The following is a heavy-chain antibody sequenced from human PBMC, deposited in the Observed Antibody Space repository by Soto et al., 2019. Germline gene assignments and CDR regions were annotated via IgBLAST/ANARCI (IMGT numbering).Heavy chain of an antibody. D-gene: IGHD6-13*01. V-gene: IGHV4-39*01. CDR3: ARHREAAASDFDY. Sequence: SETLSLTCTVSGVSISSSSYYWGWIRQPPGKGLEWIGTFSYSGNTYYNPSLKSRVTISVDTSKNRLALKLSSVTAADTAVYYCARHREAAASDFDYWGQGTLVTVSS. J-gene: IGHJ4*02. CDR2: FSYSGNT. CDR1: GVSISSSSYY.